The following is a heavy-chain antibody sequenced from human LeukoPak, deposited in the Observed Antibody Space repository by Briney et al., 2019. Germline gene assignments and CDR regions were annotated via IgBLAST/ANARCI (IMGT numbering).Heavy chain of an antibody. CDR2: INPNSGGT. J-gene: IGHJ1*01. Sequence: GASVKVSCKASGYTFTGYYMHWVRQAPGQGLEWMGWINPNSGGTNYAQKFQGRVTMTRDTSISTAYMELSRLRSDDTAVYYCARAAYYGSGSYYIRAYFQHWGQGTLVTVSS. CDR1: GYTFTGYY. V-gene: IGHV1-2*02. CDR3: ARAAYYGSGSYYIRAYFQH. D-gene: IGHD3-10*01.